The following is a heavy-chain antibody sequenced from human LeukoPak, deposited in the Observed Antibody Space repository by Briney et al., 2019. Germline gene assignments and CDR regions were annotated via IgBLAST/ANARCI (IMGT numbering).Heavy chain of an antibody. D-gene: IGHD4/OR15-4a*01. J-gene: IGHJ4*02. Sequence: SVKVSCKASGGTFSSYAISWVRQAPGQGLEWMGGIIPIFGTANYAQKFQGRVTITADKSTSTAYMELSSLRSEDTAVYYCARVARALVPNFDYWGQGTLVTVSS. CDR2: IIPIFGTA. CDR3: ARVARALVPNFDY. V-gene: IGHV1-69*06. CDR1: GGTFSSYA.